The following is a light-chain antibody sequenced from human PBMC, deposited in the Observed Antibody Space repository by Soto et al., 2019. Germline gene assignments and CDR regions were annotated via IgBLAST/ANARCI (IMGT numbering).Light chain of an antibody. Sequence: DIGFTQSPGLLSLSPREIFTFSCRASQSVSSTYLAWYQQQPGQAPRLLIYRTSTRATGIPDRFSGSGSGTDFTLTISRLETEDLAVYYCQKFGSSVTFGQGTRLEIK. CDR3: QKFGSSVT. CDR2: RTS. CDR1: QSVSSTY. J-gene: IGKJ5*01. V-gene: IGKV3-20*01.